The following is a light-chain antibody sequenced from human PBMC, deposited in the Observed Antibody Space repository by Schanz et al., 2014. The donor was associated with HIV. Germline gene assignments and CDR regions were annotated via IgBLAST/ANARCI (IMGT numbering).Light chain of an antibody. Sequence: QSALTQPASVSGSPGQSITISCTGTSSDVGSYNLVSWYQQHPGKAPKLMIYEVTKRPSGVSDRFSGSKSDNTASLTISGLQAEDEADYYCSSYAHKDTVIFGGGTKLTVL. CDR2: EVT. V-gene: IGLV2-14*02. CDR3: SSYAHKDTVI. J-gene: IGLJ2*01. CDR1: SSDVGSYNL.